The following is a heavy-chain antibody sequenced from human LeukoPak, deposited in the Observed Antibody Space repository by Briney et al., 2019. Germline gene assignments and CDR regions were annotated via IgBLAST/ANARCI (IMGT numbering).Heavy chain of an antibody. J-gene: IGHJ3*02. CDR2: IIPILGIA. CDR3: ARDRNRLISPDAFDI. Sequence: SVKVSCKASGGTFSSYAISWVRQAPGQGLEWMGRIIPILGIANYAQKFQGRVTITADKSTSTAYMELSSLRSEDTAVYYCARDRNRLISPDAFDIWGQGTMVTVSS. V-gene: IGHV1-69*04. CDR1: GGTFSSYA. D-gene: IGHD2-8*01.